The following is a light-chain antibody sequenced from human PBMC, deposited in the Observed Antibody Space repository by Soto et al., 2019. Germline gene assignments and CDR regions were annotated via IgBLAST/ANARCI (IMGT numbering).Light chain of an antibody. J-gene: IGKJ1*01. CDR3: QQRSNWPRT. V-gene: IGKV3-11*01. CDR2: DAS. CDR1: QSVSSY. Sequence: EIVLTQSPATLSLSPGERATLSCRASQSVSSYLAWYQQKPGQAPRLLIYDASNRATGIPARFSGSGSGKDFTLTISRLEPEAFDVYYCQQRSNWPRTFGQGTKVEIK.